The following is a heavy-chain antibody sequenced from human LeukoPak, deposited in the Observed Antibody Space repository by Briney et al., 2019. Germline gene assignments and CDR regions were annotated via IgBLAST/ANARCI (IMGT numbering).Heavy chain of an antibody. CDR2: ISGSGGST. CDR1: GFTFNSYS. CDR3: AKGGAFDI. D-gene: IGHD3-16*01. V-gene: IGHV3-23*01. Sequence: QAGGSLRLSCAASGFTFNSYSMNWVRQAPGKGLEWVSAISGSGGSTYYADSVKGRFTISRDNSKNTLYLQRNSLRAEDTAVYYCAKGGAFDIWGQGTMVTVSS. J-gene: IGHJ3*02.